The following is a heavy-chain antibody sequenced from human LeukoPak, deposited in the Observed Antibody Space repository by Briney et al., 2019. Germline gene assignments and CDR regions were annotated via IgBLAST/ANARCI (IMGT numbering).Heavy chain of an antibody. CDR3: ARDPPAVSINTYA. J-gene: IGHJ4*02. V-gene: IGHV3-66*01. D-gene: IGHD2-8*01. Sequence: PGGSLRLSCAASGFTVGNNYMNWVRQAPGKGLEWVSLIFSHGETSYADSVKGGFTISRDNSKNALYLQMNGLRVEDTAVYYCARDPPAVSINTYAWGQGTLVTVSS. CDR2: IFSHGET. CDR1: GFTVGNNY.